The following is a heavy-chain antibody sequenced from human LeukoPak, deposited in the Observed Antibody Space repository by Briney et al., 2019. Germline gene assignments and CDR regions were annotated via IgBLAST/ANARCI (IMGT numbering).Heavy chain of an antibody. D-gene: IGHD3-9*01. V-gene: IGHV3-23*01. Sequence: SGGSLRLSCAASRFTFSDYAMSWVRQSPVKGLEWVSAISGSGDGTYYADSVKGRFTISSDNSNNMVYLQMNSLRAEDTAVYYCAKDEILTGYPHYFDYWGQGTVVTVSS. CDR3: AKDEILTGYPHYFDY. CDR2: ISGSGDGT. CDR1: RFTFSDYA. J-gene: IGHJ4*02.